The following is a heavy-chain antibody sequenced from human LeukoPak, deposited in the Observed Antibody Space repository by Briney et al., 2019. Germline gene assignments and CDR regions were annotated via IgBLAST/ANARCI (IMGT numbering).Heavy chain of an antibody. J-gene: IGHJ3*02. V-gene: IGHV1-69*13. CDR3: ARVVRGSAFDI. CDR1: GYTFTGYY. Sequence: GASVKVSCKASGYTFTGYYMHWVRQAPGQGLEWMGGIIPIFGTANYAQKFQGRVTITADESTNTAYMELSSLRSEDTAVYYCARVVRGSAFDIWGQGTMVTVSS. D-gene: IGHD2-2*01. CDR2: IIPIFGTA.